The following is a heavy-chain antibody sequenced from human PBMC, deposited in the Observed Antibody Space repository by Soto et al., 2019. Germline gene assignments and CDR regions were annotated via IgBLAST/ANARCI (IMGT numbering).Heavy chain of an antibody. CDR2: VNPNSGGT. CDR1: GYTFTGYY. D-gene: IGHD2-15*01. J-gene: IGHJ3*02. CDR3: ARAHVDGIAHAFDI. Sequence: ASVQDSCKASGYTFTGYYMHWVRQATGQGLEWMGWVNPNSGGTKDAQKFQGWVTMTRDTSISTAYMELSRLRSDDTAVYYCARAHVDGIAHAFDIWRQGTMVTVSS. V-gene: IGHV1-2*04.